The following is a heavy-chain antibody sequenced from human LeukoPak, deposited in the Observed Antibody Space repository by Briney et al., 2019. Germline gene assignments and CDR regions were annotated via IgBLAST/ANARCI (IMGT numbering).Heavy chain of an antibody. D-gene: IGHD3-10*01. CDR3: AKDRGVWAFDI. V-gene: IGHV3-53*05. CDR1: GLTVSSSY. J-gene: IGHJ3*02. Sequence: PGGSLRLSCAASGLTVSSSYMSWVRQAPGKGLEWVSIIYNDGSTYYADSMKGRFTISRDNSKNTLDLQMNSLRAEDTAVYYCAKDRGVWAFDIWGQGTMVTVSS. CDR2: IYNDGST.